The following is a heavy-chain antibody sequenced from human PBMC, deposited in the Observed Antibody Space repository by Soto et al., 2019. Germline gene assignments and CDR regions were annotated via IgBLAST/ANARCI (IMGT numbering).Heavy chain of an antibody. D-gene: IGHD6-6*01. V-gene: IGHV1-46*01. CDR2: IEPGGVTT. J-gene: IGHJ4*02. Sequence: QVQLVQSGAEVKKPGASVRISCKASGYTFTNYYMHWVRQAPGQGLEWMGVIEPGGVTTIYAQEFQGRVSMTTDASTSTGYMELSSLKSEDTAVYYCAREPIEYSSSSVAFDYWGQGTLVTVSA. CDR1: GYTFTNYY. CDR3: AREPIEYSSSSVAFDY.